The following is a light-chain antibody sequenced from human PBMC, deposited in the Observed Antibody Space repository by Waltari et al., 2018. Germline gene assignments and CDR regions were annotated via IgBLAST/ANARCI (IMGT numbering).Light chain of an antibody. CDR2: AAS. Sequence: DIQMPQSPSSLSPSVGTRAIITCRASQGINTYLAWFQQKPGKAPKSLIYAASTLQSGVSSNFSGSVSGTDFTLTISSLQPEDCSTYYCQLYNTYPPTFGGGTRVEI. V-gene: IGKV1-16*02. J-gene: IGKJ4*01. CDR1: QGINTY. CDR3: QLYNTYPPT.